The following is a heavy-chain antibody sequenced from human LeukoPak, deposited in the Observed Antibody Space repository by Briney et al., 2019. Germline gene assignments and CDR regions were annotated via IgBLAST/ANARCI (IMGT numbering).Heavy chain of an antibody. CDR1: KFAFSSYA. CDR3: AKDYDSSGYYSVFDY. D-gene: IGHD3-22*01. V-gene: IGHV3-23*01. J-gene: IGHJ4*02. Sequence: GRSLRLSCAASKFAFSSYAMSWVRQAPGKGLEWVSAISGSGGSTYYADSVKGRFTISRDNSKNTLYLQMNSLRAEDTAVYYCAKDYDSSGYYSVFDYWGQGTLVTVSS. CDR2: ISGSGGST.